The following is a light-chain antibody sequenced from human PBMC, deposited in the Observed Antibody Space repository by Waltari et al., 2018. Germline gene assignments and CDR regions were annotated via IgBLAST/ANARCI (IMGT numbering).Light chain of an antibody. V-gene: IGLV1-47*01. CDR1: SSNIGSNY. Sequence: QYVLTQPPSASGTPGQRVTISCSGSSSNIGSNYVYWYQQLPGTTPKLLIYRNNQRPSGVPDRFSGSKSGTSASLAISGLRSEDEADYYCAAWDDSLSGLVFGGGTKLTVL. CDR2: RNN. J-gene: IGLJ2*01. CDR3: AAWDDSLSGLV.